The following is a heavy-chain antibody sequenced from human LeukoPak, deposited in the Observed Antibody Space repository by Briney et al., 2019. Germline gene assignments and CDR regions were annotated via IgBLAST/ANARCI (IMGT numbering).Heavy chain of an antibody. CDR3: ARDSPYYYYYMDV. CDR2: ISYDGSNK. Sequence: PGGSLRLSCAASGFTFSSYAMHWVRQAPGKGLEGVAVISYDGSNKYYADSVKGRFTISRDNSKNTLYLQMNSLRAEDTAVYYCARDSPYYYYYMDVWGKGTTVTVSS. V-gene: IGHV3-30*04. J-gene: IGHJ6*03. CDR1: GFTFSSYA.